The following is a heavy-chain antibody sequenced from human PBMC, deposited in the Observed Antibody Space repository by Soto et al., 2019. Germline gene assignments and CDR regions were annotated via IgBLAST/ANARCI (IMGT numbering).Heavy chain of an antibody. J-gene: IGHJ4*02. Sequence: TSETLSLTCAVYGGSFSGYYWSWIRQPPGRGLEWIGEINHSGSTNYNPSLKSRVTISVDTSKNQFSLKLSSVTAADTAVYYCASRSGSYPYYFDYWGQGTLVTVSS. CDR3: ASRSGSYPYYFDY. CDR1: GGSFSGYY. CDR2: INHSGST. V-gene: IGHV4-34*01. D-gene: IGHD1-26*01.